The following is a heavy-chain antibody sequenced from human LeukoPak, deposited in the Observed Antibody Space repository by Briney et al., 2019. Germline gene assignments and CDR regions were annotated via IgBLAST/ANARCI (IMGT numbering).Heavy chain of an antibody. V-gene: IGHV3-23*01. J-gene: IGHJ4*02. D-gene: IGHD3-3*01. CDR2: ISGSGGST. CDR3: AKKNSGYYPFDY. Sequence: PWGSLRLSCAASGFPFSSYGMSWVRQAPGKGLEWVSAISGSGGSTYYADSVKGRFTISRDNSKNTLYLQMNSLRAEDTAVYYCAKKNSGYYPFDYWGQGTLVTVSS. CDR1: GFPFSSYG.